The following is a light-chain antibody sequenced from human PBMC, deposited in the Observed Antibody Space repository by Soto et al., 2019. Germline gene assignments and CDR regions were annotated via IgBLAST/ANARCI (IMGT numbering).Light chain of an antibody. CDR2: EVS. CDR1: NSDIGSYSH. CDR3: NSYTGSDTSYV. J-gene: IGLJ1*01. V-gene: IGLV2-14*01. Sequence: QSVLTQPASVSGSPGQSITISCTGTNSDIGSYSHVAWYQQYPGKTPKLIIYEVSYRPSGVSHRFSGSKSGITASLTISGLQAEDEADYYCNSYTGSDTSYVFGTGTKVTVL.